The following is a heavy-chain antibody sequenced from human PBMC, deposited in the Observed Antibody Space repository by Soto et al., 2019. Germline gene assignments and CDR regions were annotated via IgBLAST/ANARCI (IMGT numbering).Heavy chain of an antibody. D-gene: IGHD2-2*01. J-gene: IGHJ4*02. CDR1: GYTHTDLS. V-gene: IGHV1-24*01. CDR2: FDPEDGET. Sequence: ASVKACCKVSGYTHTDLSMHWVRQEHGKGLEWMGGFDPEDGETIYAQKFQGRVTMTEDTSTDTAYMELSSLRSEDTAVYYCATMTAVVPAASGDYWGQGTLVTVSS. CDR3: ATMTAVVPAASGDY.